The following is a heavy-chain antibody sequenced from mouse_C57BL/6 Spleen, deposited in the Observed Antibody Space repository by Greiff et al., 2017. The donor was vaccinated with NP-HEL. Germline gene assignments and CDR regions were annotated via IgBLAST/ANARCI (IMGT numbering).Heavy chain of an antibody. V-gene: IGHV5-4*01. CDR3: ARDGDSNYDC. D-gene: IGHD2-5*01. CDR1: GFTFSSYA. CDR2: ISDGGSYT. Sequence: EVKLMESGGGLVKPGGSLKLSCAASGFTFSSYAMSWVRQTPEKRLEWVATISDGGSYTFYPDNVKGRFTISRDNAKNNLYLQMSHLKSEDTAMYYCARDGDSNYDCWGQGTTLTVSS. J-gene: IGHJ2*01.